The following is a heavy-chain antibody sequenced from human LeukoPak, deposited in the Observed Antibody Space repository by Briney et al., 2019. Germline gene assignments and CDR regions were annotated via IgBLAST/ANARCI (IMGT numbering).Heavy chain of an antibody. Sequence: ASVKVSCKASGYTFTGYYIYWVRQAPGQGLEWMGWINPNSGGTNYAQKFQGRVTMTRDTSISTAYMELSRLRSDDTAVYYCAKDSYCSGGSCYSAGGYWGQGTLVTVSS. CDR3: AKDSYCSGGSCYSAGGY. V-gene: IGHV1-2*02. D-gene: IGHD2-15*01. J-gene: IGHJ4*02. CDR1: GYTFTGYY. CDR2: INPNSGGT.